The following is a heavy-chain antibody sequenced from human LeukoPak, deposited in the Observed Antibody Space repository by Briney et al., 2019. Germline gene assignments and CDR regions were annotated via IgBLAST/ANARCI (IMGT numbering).Heavy chain of an antibody. D-gene: IGHD3-22*01. CDR3: ARDLETYYYDSSGYYYAYFDY. Sequence: ASVKVSCKASGYTFTGYYMHWVRQAPGQGLEWMGWINPNSGGTNYAQKFRGRVTMTRDTSISTAYMELSRLRSDDTAVYYCARDLETYYYDSSGYYYAYFDYWGQGTLVTVSS. CDR2: INPNSGGT. CDR1: GYTFTGYY. V-gene: IGHV1-2*02. J-gene: IGHJ4*02.